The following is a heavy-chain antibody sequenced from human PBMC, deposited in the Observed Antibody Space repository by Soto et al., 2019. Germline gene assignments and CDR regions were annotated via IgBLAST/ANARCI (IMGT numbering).Heavy chain of an antibody. CDR3: ASGSIAARQNPGYFDL. CDR2: IIPILGIA. V-gene: IGHV1-69*02. Sequence: QVQLVQSGAEVKKPGSSVKVSCKASGGTCSSYTTSSVRQAPGQGLEWMGRIIPILGIATYAQKFQGRVTITADKSPSTAYMELSSLRSEDTAVYYCASGSIAARQNPGYFDLWGRGTLVTVSS. CDR1: GGTCSSYT. J-gene: IGHJ2*01. D-gene: IGHD6-6*01.